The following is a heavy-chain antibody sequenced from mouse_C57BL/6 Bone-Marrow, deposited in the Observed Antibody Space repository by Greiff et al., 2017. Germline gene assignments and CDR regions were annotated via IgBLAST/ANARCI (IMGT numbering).Heavy chain of an antibody. CDR3: TSTTGRSWFAY. D-gene: IGHD4-1*02. V-gene: IGHV1-15*01. CDR2: IDPETGGT. J-gene: IGHJ3*01. Sequence: QVHVKQSGAELVRPGASVTLSCKASGYTFTDYEMHWVKQTPVHGLEWIGAIDPETGGTAYNQKFKGKAILTADKSSSTAYMELRSLTSEDSAVYYCTSTTGRSWFAYWGQGTLVTVSA. CDR1: GYTFTDYE.